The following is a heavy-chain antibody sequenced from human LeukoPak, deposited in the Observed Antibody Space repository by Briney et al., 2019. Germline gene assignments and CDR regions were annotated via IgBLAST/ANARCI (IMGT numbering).Heavy chain of an antibody. Sequence: SSETLSLTCTVSDVSISSGSFYWGWIRQPPGKGLEWIGSMYYSGSTYYNPSLKSRVTISVDTSKNQFSLKLSSVTAADTAVYYCARDHGRGYCSSTSCYGAFDIWGQGTMVTVSS. CDR2: MYYSGST. CDR1: DVSISSGSFY. V-gene: IGHV4-39*02. D-gene: IGHD2-2*01. J-gene: IGHJ3*02. CDR3: ARDHGRGYCSSTSCYGAFDI.